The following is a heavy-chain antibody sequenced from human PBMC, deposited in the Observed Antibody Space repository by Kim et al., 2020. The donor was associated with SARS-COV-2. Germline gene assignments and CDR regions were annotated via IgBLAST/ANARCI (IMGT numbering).Heavy chain of an antibody. CDR2: INPSGGST. Sequence: ASVKVSCKASGYTFTSYYMHWVRQAPGQGLEWMGIINPSGGSTSYAQKFQGRVTMTRDTSTSTVYMELSSLRSEDTAVYYCARGLGRGKDTAMVNALWYWGQGTLVTVSS. D-gene: IGHD5-18*01. J-gene: IGHJ4*02. CDR3: ARGLGRGKDTAMVNALWY. V-gene: IGHV1-46*01. CDR1: GYTFTSYY.